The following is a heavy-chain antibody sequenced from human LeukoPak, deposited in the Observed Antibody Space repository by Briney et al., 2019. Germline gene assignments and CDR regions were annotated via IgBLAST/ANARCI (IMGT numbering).Heavy chain of an antibody. V-gene: IGHV3-23*01. CDR1: GFTFSSYA. J-gene: IGHJ6*02. CDR3: AKTDIWSGYGMDV. CDR2: ISGGGGSA. Sequence: PGGSLRLSCAASGFTFSSYAMRWARQAPGKGLEWVSAISGGGGSAYYADCVKDRFTISRDNSKNTLYLQMNSLRAEDTAVYHCAKTDIWSGYGMDVWGQGSTVTVSS. D-gene: IGHD3-3*01.